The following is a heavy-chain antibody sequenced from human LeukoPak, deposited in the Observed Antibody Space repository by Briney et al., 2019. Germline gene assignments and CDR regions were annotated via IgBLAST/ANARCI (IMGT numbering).Heavy chain of an antibody. CDR1: GFTFDDYY. J-gene: IGHJ2*01. CDR2: ISNSGGTI. D-gene: IGHD3-10*01. CDR3: VRVIMWYFDL. Sequence: PGGSLRLSCAASGFTFDDYYLAWIRQAPGKGLEWVAHISNSGGTIHYAESVKGRFTISRDNAKNSLFLQMDSLRAEDTAVYYCVRVIMWYFDLWGRGTLVSVSS. V-gene: IGHV3-11*01.